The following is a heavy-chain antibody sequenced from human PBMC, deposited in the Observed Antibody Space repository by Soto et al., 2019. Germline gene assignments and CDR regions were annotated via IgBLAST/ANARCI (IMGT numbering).Heavy chain of an antibody. CDR3: SRARYCTSPSCYNHYYYGMDI. J-gene: IGHJ6*02. D-gene: IGHD2-2*02. V-gene: IGHV1-18*04. CDR1: GYTFTKYG. CDR2: IGVYNGKT. Sequence: QEQLVQSGGEVKKPGASVRVSCKASGYTFTKYGITWVRQAPGQGLEWMGWIGVYNGKTNYARKLQGRVIMTAETPASTAYMELRSLRSDDTAVYYCSRARYCTSPSCYNHYYYGMDIWGQGTTVSVSS.